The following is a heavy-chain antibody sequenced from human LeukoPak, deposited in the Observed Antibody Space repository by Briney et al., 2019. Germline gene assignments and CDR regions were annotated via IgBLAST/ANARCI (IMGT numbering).Heavy chain of an antibody. CDR3: TRGISGYGLNV. CDR2: IRIKANNYAT. Sequence: GGSLRPSCAASGFTFSGSATHWVRQASGKGLEWIGLIRIKANNYATVYGASLTGRFTISRDDSKNTAYLQMDSLKTEDTAVYYCTRGISGYGLNVWGQGTTVTVSS. CDR1: GFTFSGSA. V-gene: IGHV3-73*01. J-gene: IGHJ6*02. D-gene: IGHD6-13*01.